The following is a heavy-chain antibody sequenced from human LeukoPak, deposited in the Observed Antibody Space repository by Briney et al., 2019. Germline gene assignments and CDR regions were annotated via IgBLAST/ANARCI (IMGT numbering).Heavy chain of an antibody. D-gene: IGHD3-10*01. CDR2: MNPNSGNT. V-gene: IGHV1-8*01. Sequence: ASVKVSCKASGYTFTSYDINWVRQATGQGLEWMGWMNPNSGNTGYAQKFQGRVTMTRNTSISTAYMELSSLRSEDTAVYYCARAAYYGSGSYSKRVYYFGYWGQGTLVTVSS. CDR3: ARAAYYGSGSYSKRVYYFGY. CDR1: GYTFTSYD. J-gene: IGHJ4*02.